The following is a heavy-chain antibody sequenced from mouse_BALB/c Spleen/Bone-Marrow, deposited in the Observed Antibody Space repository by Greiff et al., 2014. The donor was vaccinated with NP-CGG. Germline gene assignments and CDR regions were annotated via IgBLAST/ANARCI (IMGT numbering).Heavy chain of an antibody. V-gene: IGHV5-17*02. CDR1: GFTFSSFG. D-gene: IGHD2-3*01. CDR3: SRSYDVWFGY. CDR2: ISSGSRTI. J-gene: IGHJ3*01. Sequence: DVMLVESGGGLVQPGGSRKLSCAASGFTFSSFGMHWIRQAPEKGLEWVAYISSGSRTIYYADTVRGRFTISRDNPKNTLFLQMTSLRSEDTAMYYCSRSYDVWFGYWGQGTLVTVSA.